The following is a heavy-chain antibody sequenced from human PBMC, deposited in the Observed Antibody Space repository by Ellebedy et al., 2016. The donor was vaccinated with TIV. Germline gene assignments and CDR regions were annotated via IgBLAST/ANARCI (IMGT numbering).Heavy chain of an antibody. J-gene: IGHJ6*02. Sequence: SETLSLXXAVSGGSISSGCYSWIRHRQPPGQGLEWIGYIYHSGSTYYYPSLKRRVTISVDTSKNQFSLKLSSVTAADTAVYYCARGVRRQWLVRYYYYYGMDVWGQGTTVTVSS. CDR3: ARGVRRQWLVRYYYYYGMDV. D-gene: IGHD6-19*01. CDR2: IYHSGST. V-gene: IGHV4-30-2*01. CDR1: GGSISSGCYS.